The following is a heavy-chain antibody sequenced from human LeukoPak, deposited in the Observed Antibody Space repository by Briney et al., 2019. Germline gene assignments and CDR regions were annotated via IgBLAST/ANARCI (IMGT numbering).Heavy chain of an antibody. CDR2: IIPIFGTA. V-gene: IGHV1-69*05. J-gene: IGHJ2*01. Sequence: ASVKVSCKASGGTFSSYAISWVRQAPGQGLEWMGGIIPIFGTANYAQKFQGRVTITTDESTSTAYMELSSLRSEDTAVYYCARTPVPVLNHQYWYFDLWGRGTLVTVSS. D-gene: IGHD1-14*01. CDR3: ARTPVPVLNHQYWYFDL. CDR1: GGTFSSYA.